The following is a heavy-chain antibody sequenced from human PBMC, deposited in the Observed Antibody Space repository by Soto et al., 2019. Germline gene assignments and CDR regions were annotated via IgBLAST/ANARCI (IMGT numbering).Heavy chain of an antibody. CDR3: ARLWGDVVVAANQGWFDP. Sequence: SETLSLTCTVSGGSISSSSYYWGWIRQPPGKGLEWIGSIYYSGSTYYNPSLKSRVTISVDTSKNQFSLKLSSVTAADTAVYYCARLWGDVVVAANQGWFDPWGQGTLVTVS. V-gene: IGHV4-39*01. D-gene: IGHD2-15*01. CDR1: GGSISSSSYY. J-gene: IGHJ5*02. CDR2: IYYSGST.